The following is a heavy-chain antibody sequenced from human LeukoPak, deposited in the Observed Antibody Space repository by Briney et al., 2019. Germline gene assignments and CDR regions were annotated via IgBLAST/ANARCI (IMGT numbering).Heavy chain of an antibody. J-gene: IGHJ4*02. CDR3: ARDQRVTSAPLGIDY. Sequence: PSETLSLTCTVSGGSISSYYWSWIRQPPGKGLEWIGYIYYSGSTNYNPSLKSRVTMSVDTSKNQFSLKLSSVTAADTAVYYCARDQRVTSAPLGIDYWGQGTLVTVSS. V-gene: IGHV4-59*12. CDR2: IYYSGST. D-gene: IGHD3-16*01. CDR1: GGSISSYY.